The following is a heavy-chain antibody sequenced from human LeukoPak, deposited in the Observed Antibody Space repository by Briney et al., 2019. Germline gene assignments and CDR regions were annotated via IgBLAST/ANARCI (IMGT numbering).Heavy chain of an antibody. CDR1: GYSFTSYG. CDR3: ARVSRWSSWWFDY. J-gene: IGHJ4*02. V-gene: IGHV1-18*01. CDR2: ISAYNGNT. D-gene: IGHD6-13*01. Sequence: GASVKVSCKASGYSFTSYGISWVRQAPGQGLEWMGWISAYNGNTNYAQKFQGRVTTPTDTSTRTAYMELRSLRSDDTAVYYCARVSRWSSWWFDYWGQGTLVTVSS.